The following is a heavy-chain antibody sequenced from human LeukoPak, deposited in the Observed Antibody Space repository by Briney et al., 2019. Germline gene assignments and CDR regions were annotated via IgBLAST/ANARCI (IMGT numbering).Heavy chain of an antibody. CDR3: ARVRDGYNYGSNWFDP. V-gene: IGHV1-2*02. J-gene: IGHJ5*02. D-gene: IGHD5-18*01. CDR1: GYTFIGYY. Sequence: ASVKVSCKASGYTFIGYYMHWVRHAPGQGLEWMGWINANSGGTNYAQKFQGRVTMTRDTSISTAYMELSGLRSDDTAVYYCARVRDGYNYGSNWFDPWGQGTLVTVSS. CDR2: INANSGGT.